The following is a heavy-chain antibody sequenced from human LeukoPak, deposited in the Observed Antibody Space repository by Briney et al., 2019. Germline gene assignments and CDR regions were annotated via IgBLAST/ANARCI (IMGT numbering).Heavy chain of an antibody. V-gene: IGHV4-31*03. Sequence: NPSETLSLTCTVSGGSISDYYWNWIRQHPGKGLEWIGYIYYSGSTYYNPSLKSRVTISVDTSKNQFSLKLSSVTAADTAVYYCARGPWYYYESSGYYYYYGMDVWGQGTTVTVSS. CDR2: IYYSGST. J-gene: IGHJ6*02. CDR3: ARGPWYYYESSGYYYYYGMDV. CDR1: GGSISDYY. D-gene: IGHD3-22*01.